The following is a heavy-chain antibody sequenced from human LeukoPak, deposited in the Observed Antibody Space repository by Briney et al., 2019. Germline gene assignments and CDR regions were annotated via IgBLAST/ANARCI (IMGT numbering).Heavy chain of an antibody. D-gene: IGHD2-21*02. CDR2: ISAYNGNT. V-gene: IGHV1-18*01. Sequence: GASVTVSFTASGYTFTSYGISWVRQAPGQGLEWMGWISAYNGNTNYAQKLQGRVTMTTDTSTSTAYMELRSLRSDDTAVYYCATDDLNNAFDVWGQGTMVTVSS. J-gene: IGHJ3*01. CDR1: GYTFTSYG. CDR3: ATDDLNNAFDV.